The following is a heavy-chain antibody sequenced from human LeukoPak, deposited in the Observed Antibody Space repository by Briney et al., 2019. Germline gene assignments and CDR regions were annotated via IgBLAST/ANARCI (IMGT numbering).Heavy chain of an antibody. CDR2: IRYDGSNK. CDR3: AKGHYYDSSGYYYADI. Sequence: PGGSLRLSCAASGFTFSSYGMHWVRQAPGKGLEWVAFIRYDGSNKYYADSVKGRFTISRDNSKNTLYLQMNSLRAEDTAVYYYAKGHYYDSSGYYYADIWGQGTMVTVSS. D-gene: IGHD3-22*01. V-gene: IGHV3-30*02. CDR1: GFTFSSYG. J-gene: IGHJ3*02.